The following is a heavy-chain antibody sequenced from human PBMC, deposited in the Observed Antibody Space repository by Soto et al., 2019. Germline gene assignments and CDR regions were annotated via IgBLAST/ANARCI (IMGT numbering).Heavy chain of an antibody. CDR2: IYHSGTT. CDR3: DRGDTVITSCDY. D-gene: IGHD5-18*01. V-gene: IGHV4-30-2*01. Sequence: HLQLQESGSGLVKPSQTLSLTGAGSGDSISSGVYSWSWIRQPPGKGLEWIGSIYHSGTTYYTPSLKSRVTISVDRSKNQFSLKLTSVNAADRAIYCCDRGDTVITSCDYWGNGTLVTFSS. CDR1: GDSISSGVYS. J-gene: IGHJ4*01.